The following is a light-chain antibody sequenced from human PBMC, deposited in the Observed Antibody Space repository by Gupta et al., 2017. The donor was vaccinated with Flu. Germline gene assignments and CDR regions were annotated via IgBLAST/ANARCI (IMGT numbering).Light chain of an antibody. CDR3: QQYKNWPPYT. V-gene: IGKV3-15*01. J-gene: IGKJ2*01. CDR2: GAS. CDR1: QSVSNN. Sequence: EILMTQSPATLSVSPGERATLSCRASQSVSNNLAWYQQKPGQAPRLLIYGASTRATGIPARFSGSGSGTEFTLTISSLQSEDFAVYYCQQYKNWPPYTFGQGTKLEIK.